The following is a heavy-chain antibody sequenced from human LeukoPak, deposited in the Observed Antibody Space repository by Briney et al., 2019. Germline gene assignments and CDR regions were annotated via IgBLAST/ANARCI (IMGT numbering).Heavy chain of an antibody. J-gene: IGHJ5*02. CDR2: IYHSGST. Sequence: SETLSLTRTVSCYSISSGYYWGWIRQPPGKGLEWIGSIYHSGSTYYNPSLKSRVTISVDTSKNQFSLKLSSVTAADTAVYYCARAHCTNGVCFRFDPWGQGTLVTVSS. D-gene: IGHD2-8*01. V-gene: IGHV4-38-2*02. CDR1: CYSISSGYY. CDR3: ARAHCTNGVCFRFDP.